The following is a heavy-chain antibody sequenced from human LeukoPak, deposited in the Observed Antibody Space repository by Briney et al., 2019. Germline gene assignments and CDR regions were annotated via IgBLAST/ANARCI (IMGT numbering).Heavy chain of an antibody. CDR3: AKGHHIVVVPAAIGTWFDP. CDR1: GFTFITYA. J-gene: IGHJ5*02. D-gene: IGHD2-2*01. CDR2: ISGSGGST. Sequence: PGGSLRLSCVASGFTFITYAMSWVRQAPGKGLEWVSSISGSGGSTYYADSVRGRFTISRDNSKNTMYLQMNSLRAEDTAVYYCAKGHHIVVVPAAIGTWFDPWGQGTLVTVSS. V-gene: IGHV3-23*01.